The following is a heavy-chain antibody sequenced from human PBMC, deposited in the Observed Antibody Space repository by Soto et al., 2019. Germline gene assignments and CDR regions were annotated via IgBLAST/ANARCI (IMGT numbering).Heavy chain of an antibody. CDR3: ATQEKEPGP. CDR1: GGSISSSSYY. Sequence: PSETLSLTCTVSGGSISSSSYYWGWIRQPPGKGLEWIGSIYHSGSTYYNPSLKSRVTISVDTSKNQFSLKLSSVTAADTAVYYCATQEKEPGPWGQGTLVTVSS. V-gene: IGHV4-39*01. J-gene: IGHJ5*02. CDR2: IYHSGST.